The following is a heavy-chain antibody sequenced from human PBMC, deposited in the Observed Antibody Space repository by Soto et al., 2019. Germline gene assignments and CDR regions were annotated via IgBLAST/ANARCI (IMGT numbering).Heavy chain of an antibody. CDR3: ANHPSSSWYRGGFDY. D-gene: IGHD6-13*01. V-gene: IGHV3-23*01. CDR2: ISGGGGST. J-gene: IGHJ4*02. CDR1: GFTFSSYA. Sequence: EVQLLESGGGLVQPGGSLRLSCAASGFTFSSYAMSWVRQAPGKGLEWVSAISGGGGSTYYADSVKGRFTISRDNSKNTLYLQMNSLRAEDTAVYYCANHPSSSWYRGGFDYWGQGTLVTVSS.